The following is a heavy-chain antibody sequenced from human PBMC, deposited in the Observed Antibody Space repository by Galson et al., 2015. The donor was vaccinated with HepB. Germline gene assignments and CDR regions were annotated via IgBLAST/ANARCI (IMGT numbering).Heavy chain of an antibody. Sequence: SLRLSCAASGFTFSSYEMNWVRQAPGKGLEWVSYISSSGSTIYYADSVKGRFTISRDNAKNSLYLQMNSLRAEDTAVYYCAREPYDFWSDNYYYYGMDVWGQGTTVTVSS. CDR2: ISSSGSTI. CDR3: AREPYDFWSDNYYYYGMDV. CDR1: GFTFSSYE. J-gene: IGHJ6*02. D-gene: IGHD3-3*01. V-gene: IGHV3-48*03.